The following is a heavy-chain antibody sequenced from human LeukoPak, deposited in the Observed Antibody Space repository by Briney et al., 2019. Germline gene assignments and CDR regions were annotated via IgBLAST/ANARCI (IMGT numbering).Heavy chain of an antibody. CDR1: EFTFRTYW. CDR3: AKDGRGLDYFDY. J-gene: IGHJ4*02. Sequence: PGGSLRLSCAASEFTFRTYWMSWVRQAPGKGLEWVSGISGSGGSTYYADSVKGRFTISRDNSKNTLYLQMNSLRAEDTAVYYCAKDGRGLDYFDYWGQGTLVTVSS. D-gene: IGHD3-10*01. CDR2: ISGSGGST. V-gene: IGHV3-23*01.